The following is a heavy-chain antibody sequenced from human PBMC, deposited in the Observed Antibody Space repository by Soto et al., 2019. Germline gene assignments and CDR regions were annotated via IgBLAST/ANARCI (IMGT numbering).Heavy chain of an antibody. CDR2: INPNSGGT. D-gene: IGHD5-18*01. Sequence: ASVKVSCKASGYTFTGYYMHWVRQAPGQGLEWMGWINPNSGGTNYAQKFQGRVTMTRDTSISTAYMELSRLRSDDTAVYYCARDAAERYSHAGSPYGMDVWGQGTKVTVYS. V-gene: IGHV1-2*02. CDR3: ARDAAERYSHAGSPYGMDV. CDR1: GYTFTGYY. J-gene: IGHJ6*02.